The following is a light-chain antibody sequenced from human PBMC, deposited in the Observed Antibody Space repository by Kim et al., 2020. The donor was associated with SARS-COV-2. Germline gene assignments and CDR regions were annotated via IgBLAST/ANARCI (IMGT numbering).Light chain of an antibody. V-gene: IGLV1-47*01. Sequence: QSVLTQPPSASGTPGQRVTISCPGSQSNIGGNYVYWYQQLPRTSPKLLIYRDDQRPSGVPDRFSGSKSGASASLAISGLRSEDEAVYYCAAWDDSLSGWVFGGGTKLTVL. J-gene: IGLJ3*02. CDR3: AAWDDSLSGWV. CDR2: RDD. CDR1: QSNIGGNY.